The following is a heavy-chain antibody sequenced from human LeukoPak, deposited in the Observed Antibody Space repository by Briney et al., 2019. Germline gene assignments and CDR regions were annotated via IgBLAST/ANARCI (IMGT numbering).Heavy chain of an antibody. D-gene: IGHD4-17*01. CDR2: IFHSGSV. V-gene: IGHV4-4*02. CDR1: GGSISSSNW. Sequence: PSETLSLTCAVSGGSISSSNWWSWVRQPPGKGLAWIGEIFHSGSVNYNPSLKSRVTISVDNSKNQFSLRLSSVTAADTAVYYCVRDRNSNLRLGFWGQGTLVTVSS. CDR3: VRDRNSNLRLGF. J-gene: IGHJ4*02.